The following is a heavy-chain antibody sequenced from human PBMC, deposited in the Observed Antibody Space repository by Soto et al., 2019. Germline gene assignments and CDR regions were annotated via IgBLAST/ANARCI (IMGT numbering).Heavy chain of an antibody. J-gene: IGHJ6*02. CDR2: IIPIFGTT. CDR3: ARIHSHSTYGMDV. V-gene: IGHV1-69*13. D-gene: IGHD6-13*01. CDR1: GGSFTYT. Sequence: SVKVSCKASGGSFTYTLSWVRQAPGQGLEWMGGIIPIFGTTNYAQKFQGRVTITADESTKTAYMELSTLRSEDTAVYYCARIHSHSTYGMDVWRQGTTVTVSS.